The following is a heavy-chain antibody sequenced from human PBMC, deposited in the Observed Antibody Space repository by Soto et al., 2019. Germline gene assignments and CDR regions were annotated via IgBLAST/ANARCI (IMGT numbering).Heavy chain of an antibody. CDR2: ISADNGNT. J-gene: IGHJ4*01. CDR1: GYTFYSHS. CDR3: ARDMVDVKFDY. D-gene: IGHD2-15*01. Sequence: ASVKVSCKASGYTFYSHSISWVRQAPGQGLEWMGRISADNGNTKYAQKFRGRVTMTTDTSTSTVYMELRNLRSDDTAVYYCARDMVDVKFDYWG. V-gene: IGHV1-18*01.